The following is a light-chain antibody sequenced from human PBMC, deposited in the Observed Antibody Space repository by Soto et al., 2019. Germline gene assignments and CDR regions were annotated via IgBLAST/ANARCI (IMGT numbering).Light chain of an antibody. Sequence: DIQLTQSPSFLSASVGDRVTITCRASHDINSYLAWYQQSPGKAPKLLIYAASTLHNAVPSRFSGGGSGTDFSLTISSLQPEDFTTYYCQQLMIYPWTFGQGTTVEF. CDR2: AAS. V-gene: IGKV1-9*01. CDR3: QQLMIYPWT. J-gene: IGKJ1*01. CDR1: HDINSY.